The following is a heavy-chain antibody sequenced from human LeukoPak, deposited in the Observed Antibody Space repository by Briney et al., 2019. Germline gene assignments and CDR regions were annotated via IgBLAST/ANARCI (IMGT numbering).Heavy chain of an antibody. CDR3: ARGGVSTYYDSGGYFSY. CDR2: IYHSGNT. V-gene: IGHV4-59*01. Sequence: SETLSLTCTVSGVSINTYFWSWIRQPPGKGLEWIGFIYHSGNTNSNPSLKSRVTLSADTSKSQFSLELTSVTAADTAVYFCARGGVSTYYDSGGYFSYWGQGILVTVSS. CDR1: GVSINTYF. J-gene: IGHJ4*02. D-gene: IGHD3-22*01.